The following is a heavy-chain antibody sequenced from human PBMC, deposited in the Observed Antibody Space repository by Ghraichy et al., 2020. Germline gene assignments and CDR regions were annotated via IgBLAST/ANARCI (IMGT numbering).Heavy chain of an antibody. CDR2: ISGGAGTNT. V-gene: IGHV3-23*01. CDR1: GFTFGTYA. D-gene: IGHD6-13*01. CDR3: AREHTSTWFLFDF. Sequence: ETLSLTCAASGFTFGTYAMGWVRQSPGKGLEWVATISGGAGTNTFFGGSVEGRFTISRDTSQNTVYLQMSSLRAGDTAVYYCAREHTSTWFLFDFWGQGTLVTVSS. J-gene: IGHJ4*02.